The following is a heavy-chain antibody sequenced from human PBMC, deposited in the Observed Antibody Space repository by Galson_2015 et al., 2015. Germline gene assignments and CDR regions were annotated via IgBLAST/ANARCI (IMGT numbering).Heavy chain of an antibody. V-gene: IGHV3-23*01. J-gene: IGHJ5*02. CDR1: GFTFSSYA. CDR3: TVVGRRGSGSYLWWFDP. CDR2: ISGSGGST. D-gene: IGHD3-10*01. Sequence: SLRLSCAASGFTFSSYAMSWVRQAPGKGLEWVSAISGSGGSTYYADSVKGRFTISRDNSKNTLYLQMNSLRAEDTAVYYCTVVGRRGSGSYLWWFDPWGQGTLVTVSS.